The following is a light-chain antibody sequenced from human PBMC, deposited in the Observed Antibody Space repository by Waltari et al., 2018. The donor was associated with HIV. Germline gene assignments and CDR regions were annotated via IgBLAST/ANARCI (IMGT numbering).Light chain of an antibody. CDR3: QVWDSGLVV. J-gene: IGLJ2*01. Sequence: QSVLTQPPSASGTPGQRVTISCSGSSSNIGSNYVYWYQQLPGTAPKLLIYRNNQRPSGVPDRFSGSKSGTSASLAISGLRSEDEADYYCQVWDSGLVVFGGGTKLTVL. CDR2: RNN. V-gene: IGLV1-47*01. CDR1: SSNIGSNY.